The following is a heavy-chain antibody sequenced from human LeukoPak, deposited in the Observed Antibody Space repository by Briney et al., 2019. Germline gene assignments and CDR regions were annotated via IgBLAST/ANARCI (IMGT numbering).Heavy chain of an antibody. Sequence: GGSLRLSCAASGFTFSSYAMTWVRQAPGKGLEWVSVSSGSGGSTYYADSAKGRFTISRDISKNTLYLQMNSLRAEDTAVYYCAKDGYSYDYGSYFDSWGQGTLVTVSS. J-gene: IGHJ4*02. CDR2: SSGSGGST. D-gene: IGHD5-18*01. CDR1: GFTFSSYA. V-gene: IGHV3-23*01. CDR3: AKDGYSYDYGSYFDS.